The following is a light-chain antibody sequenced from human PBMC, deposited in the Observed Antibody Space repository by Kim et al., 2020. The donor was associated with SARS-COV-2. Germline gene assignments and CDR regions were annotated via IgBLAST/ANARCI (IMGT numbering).Light chain of an antibody. CDR3: QVWDSSSDHRVV. Sequence: PGKRARLSCGRISMGRKSVKCYQQQSSQPPVLVISYDSGRPSGSAGRLYGSNAGNTATLIISRVAAGDEADYYCQVWDSSSDHRVVFGGGTQLTVL. V-gene: IGLV3-21*04. CDR2: YDS. CDR1: SMGRKS. J-gene: IGLJ2*01.